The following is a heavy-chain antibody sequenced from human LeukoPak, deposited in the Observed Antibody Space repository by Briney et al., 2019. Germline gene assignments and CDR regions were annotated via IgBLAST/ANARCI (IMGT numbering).Heavy chain of an antibody. Sequence: ASVKVSCKTSGFTFSNHDINWVRQATGQGLEWMGWMNPNSGNTGYAQKLQGRVTMTRNTSISTAYMELSSLRSEDTAVYYCARGSVIAVADPWGQGTLVTVSS. CDR3: ARGSVIAVADP. V-gene: IGHV1-8*01. J-gene: IGHJ5*02. CDR1: GFTFSNHD. CDR2: MNPNSGNT. D-gene: IGHD6-19*01.